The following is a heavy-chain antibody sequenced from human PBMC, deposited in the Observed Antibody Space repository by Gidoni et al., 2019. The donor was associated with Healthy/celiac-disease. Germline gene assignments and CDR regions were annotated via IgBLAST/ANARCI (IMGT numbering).Heavy chain of an antibody. CDR1: GFTFADYA. CDR3: AKDTQQLVMDAFDI. D-gene: IGHD6-13*01. V-gene: IGHV3-9*01. Sequence: EVQLVASGGGLVQPGRSLRLSCQASGFTFADYAMHWVRHVPGKGLAGVSGSRWNSGSRGYADSVKGRFTICRDNAKNSLYLQMNSLRAEDTALYYCAKDTQQLVMDAFDIWGQGTMVTVSS. CDR2: SRWNSGSR. J-gene: IGHJ3*02.